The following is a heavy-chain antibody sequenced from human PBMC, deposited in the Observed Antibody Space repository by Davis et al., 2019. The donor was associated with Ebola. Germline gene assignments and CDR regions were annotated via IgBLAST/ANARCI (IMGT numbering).Heavy chain of an antibody. CDR2: INHSGST. CDR1: GGSFSDYY. D-gene: IGHD3-22*01. V-gene: IGHV4-34*01. Sequence: GSLRLSCAVYGGSFSDYYWSWIRQPPGKGLEWIGEINHSGSTNYNPSLKSRVTISVDSSKNQFSLKLNSVTAADTAVYYCARGRLDAQKRYYYDSSGTYYYYYTLDVWGKGTTVTVSS. CDR3: ARGRLDAQKRYYYDSSGTYYYYYTLDV. J-gene: IGHJ6*04.